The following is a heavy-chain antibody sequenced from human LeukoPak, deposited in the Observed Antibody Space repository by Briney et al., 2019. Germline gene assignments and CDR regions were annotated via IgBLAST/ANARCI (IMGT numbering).Heavy chain of an antibody. CDR1: GFTFSTYA. Sequence: GGSLRLSCAASGFTFSTYAMNWVRQAPGKGLEWVSYISGGGTTIFYADSVKGRFTISRVNAKNSLYLHMNSLSAEDTAVYFCATETENSNYDAFDIWGQGTLVTVSS. D-gene: IGHD4-11*01. V-gene: IGHV3-48*03. CDR2: ISGGGTTI. J-gene: IGHJ3*02. CDR3: ATETENSNYDAFDI.